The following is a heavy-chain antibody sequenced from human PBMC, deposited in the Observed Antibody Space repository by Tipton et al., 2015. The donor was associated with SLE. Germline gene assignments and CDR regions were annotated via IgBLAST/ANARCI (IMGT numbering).Heavy chain of an antibody. CDR2: IYASGST. J-gene: IGHJ3*02. CDR1: GGSISSGSYY. D-gene: IGHD1-7*01. Sequence: TLSLTCTVSGGSISSGSYYWSWIRQPAGKGLEWIGYIYASGSTNYNPSLKSRVTISVDTSKNQFSLKLSSVTAADTAVYYCARGPRTRALDIWGQGTMVTVSS. V-gene: IGHV4-61*09. CDR3: ARGPRTRALDI.